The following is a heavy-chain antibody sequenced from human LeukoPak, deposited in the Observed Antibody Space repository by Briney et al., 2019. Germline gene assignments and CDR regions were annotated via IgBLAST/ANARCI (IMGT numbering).Heavy chain of an antibody. Sequence: PSETLSLTCTVSGGSNSSYYWSWIRQPPGKGLVWIGYIYYSGSTNYNPSLKSRVTISVDTSKNQFSLKLSSVTAADTAVYYCARESNWNDGGGTHFDYWGQGTLVTVSS. CDR3: ARESNWNDGGGTHFDY. D-gene: IGHD1-1*01. CDR1: GGSNSSYY. CDR2: IYYSGST. J-gene: IGHJ4*02. V-gene: IGHV4-59*01.